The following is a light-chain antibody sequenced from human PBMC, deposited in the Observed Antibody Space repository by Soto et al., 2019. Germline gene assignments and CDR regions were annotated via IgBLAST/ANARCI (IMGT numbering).Light chain of an antibody. CDR1: QGINNY. Sequence: DLQMTQSPSSLSASVGDRVTITCRASQGINNYLAWYQQKPGKVPKLLIYAASTLQSGVPSRFSGSGYGTDFTLTISSLQPEDVATYFCHHYNSALWTFGQGTKVEIK. CDR3: HHYNSALWT. CDR2: AAS. J-gene: IGKJ1*01. V-gene: IGKV1-27*01.